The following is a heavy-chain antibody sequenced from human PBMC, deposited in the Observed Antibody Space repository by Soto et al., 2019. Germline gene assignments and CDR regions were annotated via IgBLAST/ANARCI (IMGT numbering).Heavy chain of an antibody. CDR1: GGSITSGYF. D-gene: IGHD3-22*01. J-gene: IGHJ4*02. Sequence: PSETLSLTCAVSGGSITSGYFRSWVRQPPGKGLEWIGEIYHSGSTNYNPSLKSRVTISVDKAKNQFSLKLTSVTAGDTAVYYCARGYYYDSSGYFDSWGQG. CDR3: ARGYYYDSSGYFDS. V-gene: IGHV4-4*02. CDR2: IYHSGST.